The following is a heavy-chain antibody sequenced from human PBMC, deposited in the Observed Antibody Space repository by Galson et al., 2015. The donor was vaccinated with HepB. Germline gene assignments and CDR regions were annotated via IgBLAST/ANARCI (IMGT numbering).Heavy chain of an antibody. D-gene: IGHD3-9*01. J-gene: IGHJ6*02. Sequence: SLRLSCAASGFTFSSYSMNWVRQAPGKGLEWVSSISSSSSYIYYADSVKGRFTISRDNAKNSLYLQMNSLRAEDTAVYYCARGDYDIGVGMDVWGQGTTVTVSS. CDR1: GFTFSSYS. CDR3: ARGDYDIGVGMDV. V-gene: IGHV3-21*01. CDR2: ISSSSSYI.